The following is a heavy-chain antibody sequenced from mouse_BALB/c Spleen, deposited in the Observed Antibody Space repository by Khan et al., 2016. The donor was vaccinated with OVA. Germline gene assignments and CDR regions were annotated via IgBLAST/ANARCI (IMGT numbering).Heavy chain of an antibody. CDR3: ARGASYWYFDV. V-gene: IGHV9-1*02. Sequence: QIQLVQSGPELKKPGETVKISCKASGYTFTNYGMNWVKQAPGKGLKWMGWINTYTGEPTYTDDFKGRFAFSLETSASTSYLQINHLKIEDMATYFCARGASYWYFDVWGAASTVTVSS. CDR2: INTYTGEP. CDR1: GYTFTNYG. J-gene: IGHJ1*01.